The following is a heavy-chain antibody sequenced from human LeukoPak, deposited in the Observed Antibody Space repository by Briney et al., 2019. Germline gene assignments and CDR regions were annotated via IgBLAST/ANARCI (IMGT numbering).Heavy chain of an antibody. Sequence: PGGSLRLSCAASGFTFSSYDMSWVRQAPGKGLEWVPVISGSGGTTYYADSVKGRFTISRDNSKNTVFLQMDSLRAEDTAIYYWAEGAGGYGDSYVDHWGQGTLVTVSS. CDR1: GFTFSSYD. CDR2: ISGSGGTT. V-gene: IGHV3-23*01. D-gene: IGHD4-17*01. CDR3: AEGAGGYGDSYVDH. J-gene: IGHJ5*02.